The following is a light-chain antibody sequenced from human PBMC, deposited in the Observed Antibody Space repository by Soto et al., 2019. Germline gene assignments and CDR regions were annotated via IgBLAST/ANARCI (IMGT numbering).Light chain of an antibody. CDR1: SSNIGAGYD. J-gene: IGLJ3*02. CDR2: VNN. CDR3: QSYDSSLSEV. Sequence: QSVLTQPPSVSGAPGQRVTISCTGSSSNIGAGYDVHWYQHLPGTAPKLLIYVNNDRPSGVPDRFSGSKSGTSASLAITGLQAEDEADYYCQSYDSSLSEVFGGGTKLTVL. V-gene: IGLV1-40*01.